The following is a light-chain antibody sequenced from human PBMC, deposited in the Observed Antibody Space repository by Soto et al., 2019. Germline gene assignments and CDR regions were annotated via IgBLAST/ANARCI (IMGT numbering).Light chain of an antibody. Sequence: QAVVTQEPSLTVSPGGTVTLTCASSTGAVTSGHYPYWFQQKPGQAPRTLIYDTSNKHSWTPARFSGSLLGGKPALTLSGAQPEDEAEYFCLLSYGGARLVFGGGTQLTVL. CDR3: LLSYGGARLV. CDR1: TGAVTSGHY. CDR2: DTS. V-gene: IGLV7-46*01. J-gene: IGLJ2*01.